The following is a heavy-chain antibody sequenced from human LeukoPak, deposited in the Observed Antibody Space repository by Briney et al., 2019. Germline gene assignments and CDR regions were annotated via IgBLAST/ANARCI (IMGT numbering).Heavy chain of an antibody. J-gene: IGHJ6*02. CDR3: AKIVTQTNHWYYGMDV. CDR2: ISYDGSNK. CDR1: GFTFSSYA. Sequence: GRSLRLSCAASGFTFSSYAMHWVRQAPGKGLEWVAVISYDGSNKYYADSVKGRFTISRDNSKNTLYLQMNSLRAEDTAVYYCAKIVTQTNHWYYGMDVWGQGTTVTVSS. D-gene: IGHD1-14*01. V-gene: IGHV3-30*18.